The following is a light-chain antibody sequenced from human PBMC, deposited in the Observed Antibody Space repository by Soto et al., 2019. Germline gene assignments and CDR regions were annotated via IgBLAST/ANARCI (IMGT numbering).Light chain of an antibody. V-gene: IGLV2-8*01. CDR1: SSDVGGYNY. Sequence: QSVLTQPPSASGSPGQSVTISCTGTSSDVGGYNYVSWYQQHPGKAPRLVIYEVTKRPSGVPDRFSGSKSGTSASLAISGLQAEDEADYYCQSFDKYLSAVVFGGGTKLTVL. CDR3: QSFDKYLSAVV. J-gene: IGLJ2*01. CDR2: EVT.